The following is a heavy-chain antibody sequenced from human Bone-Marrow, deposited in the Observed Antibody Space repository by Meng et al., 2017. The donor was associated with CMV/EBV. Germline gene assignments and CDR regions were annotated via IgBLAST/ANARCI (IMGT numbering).Heavy chain of an antibody. CDR1: GYILTGYY. CDR3: ARDTHWNDDYGMDV. D-gene: IGHD1-1*01. Sequence: ASVKVSCKTSGYILTGYYMHWVRQAPGQGLEWMGCINANSGGTNYAQKFQGRFSMTRDTSINTAYMELRSLRSDDTALYFCARDTHWNDDYGMDVWGQGGTVNVSS. J-gene: IGHJ6*02. V-gene: IGHV1-2*02. CDR2: INANSGGT.